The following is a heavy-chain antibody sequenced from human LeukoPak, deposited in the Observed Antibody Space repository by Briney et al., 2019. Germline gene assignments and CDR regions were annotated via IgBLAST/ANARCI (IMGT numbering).Heavy chain of an antibody. D-gene: IGHD6-19*01. CDR1: GFTFSSYA. J-gene: IGHJ6*02. CDR3: AKDSSGWSWDYYYGMDV. V-gene: IGHV3-23*01. CDR2: ISGSGGST. Sequence: GGSLRLSCAASGFTFSSYAMSWVRQAPGKGLEWVSAISGSGGSTYYADSVKGRFTISRDNSKNTLYLQMNSLRAEDMAVYYCAKDSSGWSWDYYYGMDVWGQGTTVTVSS.